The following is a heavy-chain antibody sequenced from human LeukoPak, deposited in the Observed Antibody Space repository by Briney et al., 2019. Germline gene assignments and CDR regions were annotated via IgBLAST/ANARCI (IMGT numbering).Heavy chain of an antibody. CDR1: GDSISTYY. J-gene: IGHJ4*02. CDR3: ASRGLGTFDY. D-gene: IGHD7-27*01. V-gene: IGHV4-59*08. CDR2: ISYSGNT. Sequence: SETLSLTCTVSGDSISTYYWSWIRQPPGKGLEWVGYISYSGNTNYNPSLKSRVTISLDTSKNQFSLKLSSVTAADTAVYYCASRGLGTFDYWGQGTLVTVSS.